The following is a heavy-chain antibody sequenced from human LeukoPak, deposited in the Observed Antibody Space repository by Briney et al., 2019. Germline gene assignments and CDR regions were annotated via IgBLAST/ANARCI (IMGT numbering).Heavy chain of an antibody. CDR3: ARLAPPYYAPVYYYMDV. J-gene: IGHJ6*03. CDR2: IYYSGST. V-gene: IGHV4-59*01. D-gene: IGHD3-3*01. Sequence: SETLSLTCTVSGGSISSYYWSWIRQPPGKGLEWIGYIYYSGSTNHNPSLKSRVTISVDTSKNQFSLKLSSVTAADTAVYYCARLAPPYYAPVYYYMDVWGKGTTVTVSS. CDR1: GGSISSYY.